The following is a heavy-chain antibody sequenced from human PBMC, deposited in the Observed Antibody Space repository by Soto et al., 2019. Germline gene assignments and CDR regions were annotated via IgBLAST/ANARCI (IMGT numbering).Heavy chain of an antibody. CDR2: IYSGGST. J-gene: IGHJ4*02. D-gene: IGHD1-1*01. V-gene: IGHV3-53*01. CDR3: AREDTTGTTPSY. CDR1: GFRFSSYG. Sequence: GGSLRLSCTASGFRFSSYGMNWVRQAPGKGLEWVSVIYSGGSTYYADSVKGRFTISRDNSKNTLYLQMNSLRAEDTAVYYCAREDTTGTTPSYWGQGTLVTVSS.